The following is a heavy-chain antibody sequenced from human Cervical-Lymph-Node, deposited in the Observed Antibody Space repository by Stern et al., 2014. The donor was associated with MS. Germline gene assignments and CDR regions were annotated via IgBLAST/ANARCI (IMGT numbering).Heavy chain of an antibody. J-gene: IGHJ4*02. CDR1: GFTFGSYS. CDR3: SSSNWYFFDY. Sequence: QLVESGGGLVQPGGSLRLSCAASGFTFGSYSMHWVRHVPGTGLVWVSRITTDGSSPGYADSVKGRFTISRDNAKSMLYLEMNSLRAEDTAVYYCSSSNWYFFDYWGQGTLVTVSS. CDR2: ITTDGSSP. D-gene: IGHD6-13*01. V-gene: IGHV3-74*02.